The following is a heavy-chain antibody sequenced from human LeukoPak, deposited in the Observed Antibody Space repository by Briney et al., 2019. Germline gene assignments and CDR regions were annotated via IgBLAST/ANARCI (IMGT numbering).Heavy chain of an antibody. CDR3: ARVGSVTNFGVVSYYFDY. Sequence: GESLKISCKASGYSFDYYWIAWVRQMPGKGLEWTGIIYPDDSDSTYSPSFQGQVTISVDKSINTAYLQWSSLKASNTAIYYCARVGSVTNFGVVSYYFDYWGQGTLVTVSS. D-gene: IGHD3-3*01. J-gene: IGHJ4*02. CDR1: GYSFDYYW. V-gene: IGHV5-51*01. CDR2: IYPDDSDS.